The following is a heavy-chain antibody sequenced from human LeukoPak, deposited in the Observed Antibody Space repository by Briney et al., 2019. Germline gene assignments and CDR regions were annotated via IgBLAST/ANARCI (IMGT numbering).Heavy chain of an antibody. Sequence: SETLSLTCTVSGGSISSYYWSWIRQPPGKGLEWIGYIYYSGSTNYNPSLKSRVTISVDTSKNQFSLKLSSVTAADTAVYYCARGYCSSTSCPWHYGMDVWGQGTTVTVSS. CDR2: IYYSGST. CDR3: ARGYCSSTSCPWHYGMDV. CDR1: GGSISSYY. V-gene: IGHV4-59*12. J-gene: IGHJ6*02. D-gene: IGHD2-2*01.